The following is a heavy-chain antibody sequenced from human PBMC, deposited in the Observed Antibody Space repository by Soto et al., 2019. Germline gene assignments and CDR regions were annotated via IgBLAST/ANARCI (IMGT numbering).Heavy chain of an antibody. V-gene: IGHV3-23*01. CDR2: ISGSGGST. CDR1: GFTFSSYA. J-gene: IGHJ4*02. CDR3: AKDHSGWYDGRLDY. Sequence: GGSLRLSCAASGFTFSSYAMSWVRQAPGKGLEWVSAISGSGGSTYYADSVKGRFTISRDNSKNTLYLQMNSLRAEDTAVYYCAKDHSGWYDGRLDYWGQGTLVTVSS. D-gene: IGHD6-19*01.